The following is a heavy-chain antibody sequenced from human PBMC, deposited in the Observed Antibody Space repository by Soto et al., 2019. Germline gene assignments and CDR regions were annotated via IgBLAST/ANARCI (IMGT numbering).Heavy chain of an antibody. CDR2: IYGSGAV. J-gene: IGHJ6*02. CDR3: VGEILSGGADV. CDR1: GFTVRGSA. D-gene: IGHD3-10*01. Sequence: EVQLVESGGGLVQPGRSLRLSCAASGFTVRGSAMHWVRQVKGGGLEWVAGIYGSGAVGYVGAVRGQFTISRDVAKNSLHLQMNSLTIEDTALYYCVGEILSGGADVWGQGTTVTVSS. V-gene: IGHV3-9*01.